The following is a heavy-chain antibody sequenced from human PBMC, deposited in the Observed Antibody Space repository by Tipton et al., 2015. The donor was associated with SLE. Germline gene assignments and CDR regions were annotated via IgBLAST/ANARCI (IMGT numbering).Heavy chain of an antibody. CDR1: GGSISSSSYY. J-gene: IGHJ4*02. Sequence: TLSLTCTVSGGSISSSSYYWGWIRQPPGKGLEWIGYIYYSGSISYNPSLKGRVTISVDTSKNQFSLKLSSVTAADTAVYYCARGPTGSSAREDTWGQGTLVTVSS. D-gene: IGHD2-2*01. V-gene: IGHV4-61*05. CDR3: ARGPTGSSAREDT. CDR2: IYYSGSI.